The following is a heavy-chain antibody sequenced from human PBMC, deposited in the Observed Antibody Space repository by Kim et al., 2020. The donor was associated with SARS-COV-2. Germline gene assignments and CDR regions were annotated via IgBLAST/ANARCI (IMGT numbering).Heavy chain of an antibody. Sequence: GGSLRLSCAASGFTFSSYAMHWVRQAPGKGLEWVAVISYDGSNKYYADSVKGRFTISRDNSKNTLYLQMNSLRAEDTAVYYCARERIQLWLSGHGMDVWGQGTTVTVSS. V-gene: IGHV3-30-3*01. J-gene: IGHJ6*02. D-gene: IGHD5-18*01. CDR1: GFTFSSYA. CDR3: ARERIQLWLSGHGMDV. CDR2: ISYDGSNK.